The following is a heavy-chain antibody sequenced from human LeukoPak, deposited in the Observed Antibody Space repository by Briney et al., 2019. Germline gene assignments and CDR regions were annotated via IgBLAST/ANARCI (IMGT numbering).Heavy chain of an antibody. V-gene: IGHV1-3*01. D-gene: IGHD1-26*01. CDR1: GYTFTSYA. CDR2: INAGNGNT. Sequence: ASVKVSCTASGYTFTSYAMHWVRQAPGQRLEWMGWINAGNGNTKYSQKFQGRVTITRDTSASTANMELSSLRSEDTAVYYCARDRIVGATRADFDYWGQGTLVTVSS. CDR3: ARDRIVGATRADFDY. J-gene: IGHJ4*02.